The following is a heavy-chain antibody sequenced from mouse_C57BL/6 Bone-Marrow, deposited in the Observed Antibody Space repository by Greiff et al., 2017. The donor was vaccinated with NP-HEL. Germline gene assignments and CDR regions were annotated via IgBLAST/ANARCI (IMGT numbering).Heavy chain of an antibody. J-gene: IGHJ4*01. D-gene: IGHD4-1*01. CDR1: GYTFTSYW. Sequence: VQLQQSGAELAKPGASVKLSCKASGYTFTSYWMHWVNQRPGQGLEWIGYITPSSGYTKYKQKFKDKATLTADKSSSTAYMQLSSLTYEDSAVYYCARTGTVYYYAMDYWGQGTSVTVSS. CDR2: ITPSSGYT. V-gene: IGHV1-7*01. CDR3: ARTGTVYYYAMDY.